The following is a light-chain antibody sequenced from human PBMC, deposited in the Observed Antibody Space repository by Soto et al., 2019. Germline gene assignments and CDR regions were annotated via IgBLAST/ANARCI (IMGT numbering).Light chain of an antibody. Sequence: EIVLTQSPGTLSLSPGERATLSCRASQSVRSSHLAWYRQKPGQAPRLLIYGTSSRATGIPDRFSGSGSGTDFTLTIIRLEPEDFAVYYCQQYDNSLRTFGQGTKLEIK. J-gene: IGKJ2*01. CDR3: QQYDNSLRT. CDR2: GTS. CDR1: QSVRSSH. V-gene: IGKV3-20*01.